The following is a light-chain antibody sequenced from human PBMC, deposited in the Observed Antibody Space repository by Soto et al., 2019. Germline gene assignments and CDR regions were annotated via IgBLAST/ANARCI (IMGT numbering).Light chain of an antibody. Sequence: EIVLTQSPATLSLSPGERATLSCRASQSVSSYLAWYQQKPGQAPRLLIYDASNRATGIPARFSGSGSGTDFTLTISSLEPEDFATYYCQKYDSAPRTFGQGTKVDIK. V-gene: IGKV3-11*01. J-gene: IGKJ1*01. CDR3: QKYDSAPRT. CDR2: DAS. CDR1: QSVSSY.